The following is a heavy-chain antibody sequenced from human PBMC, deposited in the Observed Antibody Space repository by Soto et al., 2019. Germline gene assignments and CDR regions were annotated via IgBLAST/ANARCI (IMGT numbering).Heavy chain of an antibody. CDR1: GYNFSNYW. Sequence: GESLKISCKGSGYNFSNYWISWVRQMPGKGLEWMGKIDPSDSYINYSPPFQGHVTISVDKSITTAHVEWRSLKASDTAIYYCARAVRGYEGVIDYWGQGTLVTVYS. V-gene: IGHV5-10-1*01. CDR2: IDPSDSYI. CDR3: ARAVRGYEGVIDY. J-gene: IGHJ4*02. D-gene: IGHD5-12*01.